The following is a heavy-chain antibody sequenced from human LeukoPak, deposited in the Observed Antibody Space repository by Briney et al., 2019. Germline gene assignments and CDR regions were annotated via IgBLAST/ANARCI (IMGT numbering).Heavy chain of an antibody. V-gene: IGHV1-8*01. CDR1: GYTFTSYD. D-gene: IGHD3-9*01. Sequence: ASVKVSCKASGYTFTSYDINWVRQATGQGLEWMGWMNPNSGNTGYAQKFQGRVTMTRNTSISTAYMELSSLRSEDTAVYYCARGPLLRYCDWRRPDNWFDPWGQGTLVTVSS. CDR3: ARGPLLRYCDWRRPDNWFDP. J-gene: IGHJ5*02. CDR2: MNPNSGNT.